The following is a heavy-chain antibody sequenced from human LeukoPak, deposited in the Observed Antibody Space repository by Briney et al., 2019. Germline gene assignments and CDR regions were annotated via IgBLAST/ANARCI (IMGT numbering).Heavy chain of an antibody. CDR2: IYPGDSDT. V-gene: IGHV5-51*01. Sequence: GEPLDISCKGSGYRFTSYWIGWVRQIPGKGLEWMGIIYPGDSDTRYSPSFQGQVTISADKSISTAYLQWSSLKASDTAMYYCARPTDNYGFDYWGQGSLVTVSS. CDR3: ARPTDNYGFDY. CDR1: GYRFTSYW. D-gene: IGHD5-24*01. J-gene: IGHJ4*02.